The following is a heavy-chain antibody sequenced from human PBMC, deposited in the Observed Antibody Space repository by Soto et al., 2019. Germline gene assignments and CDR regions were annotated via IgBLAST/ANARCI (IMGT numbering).Heavy chain of an antibody. CDR1: GFSLSTSGVG. D-gene: IGHD3-16*02. V-gene: IGHV2-5*02. J-gene: IGHJ3*02. CDR3: AWGSYRLNAFDI. CDR2: IYWDDDK. Sequence: QITLKESGPTLVKPTQTLTLTCTFSGFSLSTSGVGVGWIRQPPGKALEWLALIYWDDDKRYSPSLKSRLTITRDTSKNQVVLTITNMDPVDTATYYCAWGSYRLNAFDIWGQGTMVTVSS.